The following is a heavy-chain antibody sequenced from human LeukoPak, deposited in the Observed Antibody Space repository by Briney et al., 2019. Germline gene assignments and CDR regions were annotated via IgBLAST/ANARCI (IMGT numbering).Heavy chain of an antibody. D-gene: IGHD4-17*01. J-gene: IGHJ3*02. V-gene: IGHV1-69*04. CDR2: ITPILGIA. CDR1: GGTFSSYA. Sequence: GASVKVSCKASGGTFSSYAISWVRQAPGQGLEWMGRITPILGIANYAQKFQGRVTITADESTSTAYMELSSLRSEDTAVYYCARDPTGDAFDIWGQGTMVTVSS. CDR3: ARDPTGDAFDI.